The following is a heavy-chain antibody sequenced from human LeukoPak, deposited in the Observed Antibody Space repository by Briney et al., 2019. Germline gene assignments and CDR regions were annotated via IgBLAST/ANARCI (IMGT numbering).Heavy chain of an antibody. Sequence: GGSLRLSCAASGFTFSSYAMSWVRQAPGKGLEWVSAISGSGGSTYYADSVKGGFTISRDNSKNTLYLQMNSLRAEDTAVYYCAKTQGSSWYESDYWGQGTLVTVSS. CDR3: AKTQGSSWYESDY. J-gene: IGHJ4*02. V-gene: IGHV3-23*01. CDR2: ISGSGGST. D-gene: IGHD6-13*01. CDR1: GFTFSSYA.